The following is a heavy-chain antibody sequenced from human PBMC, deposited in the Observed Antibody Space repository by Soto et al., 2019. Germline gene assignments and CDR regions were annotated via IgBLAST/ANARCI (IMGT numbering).Heavy chain of an antibody. CDR1: GYTFTSYG. CDR3: SRGVGSFYI. CDR2: ISAYNGNT. D-gene: IGHD1-26*01. J-gene: IGHJ3*02. V-gene: IGHV1-18*01. Sequence: QVQLVQSGAEVKKPGASVKVSCKASGYTFTSYGISGVRQAPGQGLEWMGWISAYNGNTNDAQKPQGRVDITPGKSTSTDYRELRSLLSDDTAVYYCSRGVGSFYIWGQGTMVTVSS.